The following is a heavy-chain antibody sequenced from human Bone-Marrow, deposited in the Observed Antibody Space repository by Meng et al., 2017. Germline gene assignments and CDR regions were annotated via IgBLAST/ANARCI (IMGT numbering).Heavy chain of an antibody. Sequence: GQLGGAGGGLVQPWGSLVLSCGASGFNFGDYIMHWVRQSPGKGLEWISRIFSDGGITTYADSVKGRFTISRDNAKNTLYLEMNSLGAEDTAVYYCARDLGWVLFDYWGQGALVTVSS. CDR2: IFSDGGIT. CDR1: GFNFGDYI. J-gene: IGHJ4*02. D-gene: IGHD3-3*01. CDR3: ARDLGWVLFDY. V-gene: IGHV3-74*01.